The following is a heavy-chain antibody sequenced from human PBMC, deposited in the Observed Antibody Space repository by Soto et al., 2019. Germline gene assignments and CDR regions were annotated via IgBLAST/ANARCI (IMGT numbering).Heavy chain of an antibody. CDR1: GAYISDFS. CDR3: AREPGENWTYEAH. CDR2: ITINGDT. J-gene: IGHJ1*01. Sequence: SETLSLTCSVSGAYISDFSWSWIRQPAGKGLEWIGRITINGDTQKNPSFKSRVTMSIDTSRNHFSLNLQSATAEDTALYYCAREPGENWTYEAHCGPGTLVNVSS. D-gene: IGHD1-7*01. V-gene: IGHV4-4*07.